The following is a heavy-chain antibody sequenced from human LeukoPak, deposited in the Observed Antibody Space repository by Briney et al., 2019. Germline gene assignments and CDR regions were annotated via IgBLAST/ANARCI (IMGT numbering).Heavy chain of an antibody. CDR3: ARADFTIFGVVIKYYFDY. D-gene: IGHD3-3*01. Sequence: SETLSLTCAVYGVSSGGYYWSWIRQPPGKGREWMGEINHSGSTNYNPSPKSRVTISVDTSKNQFYLKLRSVNAADTGVYYCARADFTIFGVVIKYYFDYWGQGTLVNVCS. V-gene: IGHV4-34*01. J-gene: IGHJ4*02. CDR1: GVSSGGYY. CDR2: INHSGST.